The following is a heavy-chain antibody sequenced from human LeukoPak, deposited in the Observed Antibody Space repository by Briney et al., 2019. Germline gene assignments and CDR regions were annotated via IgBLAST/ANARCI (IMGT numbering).Heavy chain of an antibody. Sequence: ASVKVSCKASGYTFTNYYMRWVRQAPGQGLEWMGIINPSGGTNYAQKFQGRVTMTRDTSISTAYMELSRLRSDDTAVYYCARDGTRIAATADYYMDVWGKGTTVTVSS. J-gene: IGHJ6*03. D-gene: IGHD6-6*01. V-gene: IGHV1-2*02. CDR2: INPSGGT. CDR1: GYTFTNYY. CDR3: ARDGTRIAATADYYMDV.